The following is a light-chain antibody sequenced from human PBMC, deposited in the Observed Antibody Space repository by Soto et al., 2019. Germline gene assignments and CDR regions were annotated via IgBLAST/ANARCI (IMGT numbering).Light chain of an antibody. V-gene: IGKV3-15*01. Sequence: EIVMTQSPATLSASPGERATLSCRASQSVSSNLAWYQQKPDQAPRLLIFGASTRATGIPARFSGSGSGTEFTLTISSLQSEDFAVYYCQQYNTWPPITFGPGTRLDIK. CDR1: QSVSSN. J-gene: IGKJ5*01. CDR2: GAS. CDR3: QQYNTWPPIT.